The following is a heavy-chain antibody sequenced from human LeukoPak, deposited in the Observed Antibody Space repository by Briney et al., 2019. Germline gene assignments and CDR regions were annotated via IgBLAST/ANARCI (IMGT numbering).Heavy chain of an antibody. CDR1: GFTVSSNY. V-gene: IGHV3-53*01. J-gene: IGHJ3*02. CDR3: ARDLGYYFAFDI. D-gene: IGHD3-22*01. CDR2: IYSGGST. Sequence: GGSLRLSCAASGFTVSSNYMSWVRQAPGKGLEWVSVIYSGGSTYYADSVKGRFTISRDNSRNTLYLQMNSLRAEDTAVYYCARDLGYYFAFDIWGQGTMVTVSS.